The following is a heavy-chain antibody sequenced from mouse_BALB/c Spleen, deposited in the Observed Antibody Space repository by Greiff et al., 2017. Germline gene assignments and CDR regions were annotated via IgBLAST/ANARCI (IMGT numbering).Heavy chain of an antibody. D-gene: IGHD1-2*01. V-gene: IGHV2-9*02. CDR1: GFSLTSYG. Sequence: VHLVESGPGLVAPSQSLSITCTVSGFSLTSYGVHWVRQTPGKGLEWLGVIWAGGSTTYNSALMSRLCISTNNSKGQVFLTMNSLQNDDTAMDYCASDRFSTTGWCAYWGQGTLVTVSA. J-gene: IGHJ3*01. CDR2: IWAGGST. CDR3: ASDRFSTTGWCAY.